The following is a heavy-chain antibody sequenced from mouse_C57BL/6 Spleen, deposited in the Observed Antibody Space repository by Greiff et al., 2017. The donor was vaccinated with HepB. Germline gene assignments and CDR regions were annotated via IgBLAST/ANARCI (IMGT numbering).Heavy chain of an antibody. CDR3: ATTGTRGDYFDY. Sequence: VKLQQPGTELVKPGASVKLSCKASGYTFTSYWMHWVKQRPGQGLEWIGNINPSNGGTNYNEKFKSKATLTVDKSSSTAYMQLSSLTSEDSAVYYCATTGTRGDYFDYWGQGTTLTVSS. D-gene: IGHD4-1*01. CDR1: GYTFTSYW. V-gene: IGHV1-53*01. CDR2: INPSNGGT. J-gene: IGHJ2*01.